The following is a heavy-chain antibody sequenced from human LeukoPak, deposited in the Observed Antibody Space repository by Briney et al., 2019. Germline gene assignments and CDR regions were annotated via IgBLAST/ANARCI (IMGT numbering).Heavy chain of an antibody. CDR1: GYTFTSYG. CDR2: ISAYNGNT. Sequence: GASVKVSCKASGYTFTSYGISWVRQAPGQGLEWMGCISAYNGNTNYAQKLQGRVTMTTDTSTRTAYMELRSMRSDDTAVYYCARDISPPLAGTYYYGSGSYYKTWFDPWGQGTLVTVSS. V-gene: IGHV1-18*01. CDR3: ARDISPPLAGTYYYGSGSYYKTWFDP. J-gene: IGHJ5*02. D-gene: IGHD3-10*01.